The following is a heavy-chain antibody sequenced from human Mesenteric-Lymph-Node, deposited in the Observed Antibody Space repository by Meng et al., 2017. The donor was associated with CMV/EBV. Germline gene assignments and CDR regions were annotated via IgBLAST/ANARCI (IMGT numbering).Heavy chain of an antibody. D-gene: IGHD6-13*01. J-gene: IGHJ4*02. CDR1: GFSLSTIGVG. CDR3: AHSSGIAAAGPFYFDY. CDR2: IYWEGGK. Sequence: QITLKESGPTLVKPTQTLKLTCTVSGFSLSTIGVGVGWTRQPPGKALEWLALIYWEGGKRYSPSLKSQVTITQGTSKNPVVLTMTNMDPVDTATYYCAHSSGIAAAGPFYFDYWGQGTLVTVSS. V-gene: IGHV2-5*02.